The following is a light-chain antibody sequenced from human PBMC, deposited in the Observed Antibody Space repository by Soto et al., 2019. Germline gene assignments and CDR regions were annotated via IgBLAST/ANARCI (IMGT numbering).Light chain of an antibody. CDR1: RSDIGAYNF. J-gene: IGLJ2*01. CDR3: TSWTTSTTMI. CDR2: DVN. V-gene: IGLV2-14*03. Sequence: QSALTQPASVSGSPGQSITISCTGTRSDIGAYNFVSWYQQHPGEVPKLMLYDVNVRPSGVSNRFSGSKSGNTDSLTISGLQAEDEADYYCTSWTTSTTMIFGGGTKLTVL.